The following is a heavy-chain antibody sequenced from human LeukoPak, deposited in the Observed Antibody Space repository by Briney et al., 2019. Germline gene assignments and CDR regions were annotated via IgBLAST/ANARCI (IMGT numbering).Heavy chain of an antibody. CDR1: GGSISSSAYH. V-gene: IGHV4-31*03. D-gene: IGHD2-2*01. CDR2: IYYTGRT. J-gene: IGHJ4*02. CDR3: ARYAVPAALYYFDY. Sequence: PSETLSLTCSVSGGSISSSAYHWSWFRQHPGKGLEWIGYIYYTGRTYYNPSLKSRVTMSLDTSENQFSLKLSSVTAADTAVYYCARYAVPAALYYFDYWGRGTLVTVSS.